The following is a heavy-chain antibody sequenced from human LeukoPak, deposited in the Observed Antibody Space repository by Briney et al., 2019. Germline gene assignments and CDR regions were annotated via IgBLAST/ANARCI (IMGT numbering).Heavy chain of an antibody. CDR1: GFAFDDYA. CDR2: ISWNSVSI. J-gene: IGHJ4*02. D-gene: IGHD3-10*01. V-gene: IGHV3-9*03. CDR3: AKADRGVIISGFDY. Sequence: GGSLRLSCAASGFAFDDYAMHWVRQAPGKGLRWVSGISWNSVSIGYADSVKGRFTISRDNAKNSLYLQMNSLRAEDMALYYCAKADRGVIISGFDYWGQGTLVTVSS.